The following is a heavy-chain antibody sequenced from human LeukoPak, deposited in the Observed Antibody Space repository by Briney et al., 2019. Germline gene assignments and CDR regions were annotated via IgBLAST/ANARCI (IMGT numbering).Heavy chain of an antibody. Sequence: GGSLRLSCAASGFTFSSYAMSWVRQAPGKGLEWVSTITGTGGSTYYADSVRGRFTISRDNSKNTLYLQMNSLRAEDTAVYYCAKLGNSNPLRLPFDYWGQGTLATVSS. V-gene: IGHV3-23*01. CDR3: AKLGNSNPLRLPFDY. J-gene: IGHJ4*02. CDR2: ITGTGGST. CDR1: GFTFSSYA. D-gene: IGHD4-23*01.